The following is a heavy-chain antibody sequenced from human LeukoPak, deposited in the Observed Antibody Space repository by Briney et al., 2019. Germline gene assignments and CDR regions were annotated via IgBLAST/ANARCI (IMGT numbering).Heavy chain of an antibody. CDR2: IYYSGST. J-gene: IGHJ4*02. CDR1: GGSISSGDYY. CDR3: ARATWIQLWFDY. D-gene: IGHD5-18*01. V-gene: IGHV4-30-4*08. Sequence: ESSETLSLTCTVSGGSISSGDYYWSWIRQPPGKGLEWIGYIYYSGSTYYNPSLKSRVTLSVDTSKNQFSLKLSSVTAADTAVYYCARATWIQLWFDYWGQGTLVTVSS.